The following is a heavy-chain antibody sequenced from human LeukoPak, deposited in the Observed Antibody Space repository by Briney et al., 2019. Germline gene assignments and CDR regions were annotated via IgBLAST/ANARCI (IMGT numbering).Heavy chain of an antibody. D-gene: IGHD5-18*01. CDR2: ISYDGSNN. Sequence: GGSLRPSCAASGFTFSSFGMHWVRQAPGKGLEWVAVISYDGSNNYYADSVKGRFTISRDNAKNSLYLQMNSLRAEDTAVYYCARSGYSYWGQGTLVTVSS. J-gene: IGHJ4*02. V-gene: IGHV3-30*03. CDR3: ARSGYSY. CDR1: GFTFSSFG.